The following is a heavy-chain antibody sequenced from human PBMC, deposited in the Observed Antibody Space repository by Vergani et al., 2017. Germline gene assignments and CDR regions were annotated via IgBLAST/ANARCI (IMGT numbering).Heavy chain of an antibody. V-gene: IGHV4-59*01. CDR3: AGGGKGRGYSYGRFDY. Sequence: QVQLQESGPGLVKPSETLSLTCTVSGGSISSYYWSWIRQPPGEGLEWIGYIYYSGSTNYNPSLKSRVTISVATSKNQFSLKLSSVTAADTAVYYCAGGGKGRGYSYGRFDYWGQGTLVTVSS. CDR1: GGSISSYY. J-gene: IGHJ4*02. CDR2: IYYSGST. D-gene: IGHD5-18*01.